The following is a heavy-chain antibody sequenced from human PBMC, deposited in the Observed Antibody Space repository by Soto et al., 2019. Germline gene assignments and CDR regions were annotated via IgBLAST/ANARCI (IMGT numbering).Heavy chain of an antibody. D-gene: IGHD1-1*01. CDR1: GFTFSIYA. CDR2: RSTSGGST. J-gene: IGHJ4*02. Sequence: GGSLRLSCAASGFTFSIYAMNWVRQAPGKGLEWVSARSTSGGSTYYADSVKGRFTISRDNSKNTLYLQMNSLRAEDTAVYYCAKAGTHSYFDYWGQGTLVTVSS. V-gene: IGHV3-23*01. CDR3: AKAGTHSYFDY.